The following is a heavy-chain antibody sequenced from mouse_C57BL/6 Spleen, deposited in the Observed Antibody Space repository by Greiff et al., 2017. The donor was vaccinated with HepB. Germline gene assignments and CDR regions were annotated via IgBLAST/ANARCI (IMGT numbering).Heavy chain of an antibody. V-gene: IGHV1-50*01. CDR3: ANYYGSNWYFDV. Sequence: VQLQQPGAELVKPGASVKLSCKASGYTFTSYWMQWVKQRPGQGLEWIGEIDPSDSYTNYNQKFKGKATLTVDTSSSTAYMQLSSLTSEDSAVYYCANYYGSNWYFDVWGTGTTVTVSS. D-gene: IGHD1-1*01. CDR2: IDPSDSYT. J-gene: IGHJ1*03. CDR1: GYTFTSYW.